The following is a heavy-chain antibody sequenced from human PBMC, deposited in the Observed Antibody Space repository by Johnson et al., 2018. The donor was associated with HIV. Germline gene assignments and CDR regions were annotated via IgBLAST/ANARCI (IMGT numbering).Heavy chain of an antibody. CDR3: AKDRIVGAIGDAFDI. J-gene: IGHJ3*02. V-gene: IGHV3-23*04. D-gene: IGHD1-26*01. CDR2: ISGSGGST. CDR1: GFVFSDSH. Sequence: VQLVESGGDLVKPGGSLRLSCVASGFVFSDSHMSWIRQAPGKGLEWVSAISGSGGSTYYADSVKGRFTISRDNSKNTLYLQMNSLRAEDTAVYYCAKDRIVGAIGDAFDIWGQGTMVTVSS.